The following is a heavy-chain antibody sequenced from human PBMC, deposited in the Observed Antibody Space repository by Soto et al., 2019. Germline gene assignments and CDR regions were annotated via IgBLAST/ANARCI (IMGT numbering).Heavy chain of an antibody. J-gene: IGHJ5*02. CDR2: ISAYNGNT. D-gene: IGHD6-19*01. Sequence: QVQLVQSGAEVKKPGASVKVSCKASGYIFTSYGISWVRQAPGQGLEWMGWISAYNGNTNYAQKLQGRVTMTTDTSTSTAYMELRSLRSDDTAVYYCARDPSIAVAGTNWFDPWGQGTLVTVSS. CDR3: ARDPSIAVAGTNWFDP. V-gene: IGHV1-18*01. CDR1: GYIFTSYG.